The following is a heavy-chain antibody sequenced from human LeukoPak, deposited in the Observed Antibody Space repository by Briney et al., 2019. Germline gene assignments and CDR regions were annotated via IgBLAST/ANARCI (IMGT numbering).Heavy chain of an antibody. J-gene: IGHJ6*02. Sequence: GGSLRLSCAASGFTFSSYSMNWVRQAPGKGLEWVSSISSSSSYIYYADSLKGRFTISRDNAKNSLYLQMNSLRAEDMAVYYCARGDQHYGMDVWGQGTTVTVSS. CDR2: ISSSSSYI. V-gene: IGHV3-21*01. CDR1: GFTFSSYS. D-gene: IGHD2-21*01. CDR3: ARGDQHYGMDV.